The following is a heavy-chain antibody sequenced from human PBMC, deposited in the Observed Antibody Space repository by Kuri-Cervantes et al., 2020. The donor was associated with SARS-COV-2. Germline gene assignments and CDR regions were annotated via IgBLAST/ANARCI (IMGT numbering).Heavy chain of an antibody. CDR3: ARERSGSYDY. CDR1: GFTFDDYG. V-gene: IGHV3-20*01. CDR2: INWNGGST. D-gene: IGHD1-26*01. J-gene: IGHJ4*02. Sequence: GESLKISCAASGFTFDDYGMSWVRQAPGKGLEWVSGINWNGGSTGYADSVKGRFTISRDNAKNSLYLQINSLRAEDTALYHCARERSGSYDYWGQGTLVTVSS.